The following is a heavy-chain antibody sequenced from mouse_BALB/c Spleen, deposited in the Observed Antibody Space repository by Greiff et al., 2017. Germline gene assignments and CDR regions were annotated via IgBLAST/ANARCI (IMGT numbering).Heavy chain of an antibody. J-gene: IGHJ2*01. Sequence: EVKLMESGGGLVQPGGSLKLSCAASGFTFSSYTMSWVRQTPEKRLEWVAYISNGGGSTYYPDTVKGRFTISRDNAKNTLYLQMSSLKSEDTAMYYCARNGNSYFDYWGQGTTLTVSS. CDR2: ISNGGGST. V-gene: IGHV5-12-2*01. CDR3: ARNGNSYFDY. D-gene: IGHD2-1*01. CDR1: GFTFSSYT.